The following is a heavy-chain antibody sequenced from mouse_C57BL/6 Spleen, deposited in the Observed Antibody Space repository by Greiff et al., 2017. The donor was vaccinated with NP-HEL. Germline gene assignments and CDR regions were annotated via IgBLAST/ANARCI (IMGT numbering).Heavy chain of an antibody. J-gene: IGHJ1*03. CDR3: TREGSTVVARYWYFDV. CDR1: GFTFSSYA. V-gene: IGHV5-9-1*02. CDR2: ISSCGDYI. D-gene: IGHD1-1*01. Sequence: EVMLVESGEGLVKPGGSLKLSCAASGFTFSSYAMSWVRQTPEKRLEWVAYISSCGDYIYYADTVKGRFTISRDNARNTLYLQMSSLKSEDTAMYYCTREGSTVVARYWYFDVWGTGTTVTVSS.